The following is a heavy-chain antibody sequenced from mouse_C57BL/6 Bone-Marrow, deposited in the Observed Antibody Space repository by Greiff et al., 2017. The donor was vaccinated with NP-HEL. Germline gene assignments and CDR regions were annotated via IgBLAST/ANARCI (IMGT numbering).Heavy chain of an antibody. CDR3: AKNGGLGLRTGWYFEV. J-gene: IGHJ1*03. D-gene: IGHD2-4*01. CDR1: GFSLTSYG. CDR2: IWRGGST. V-gene: IGHV2-5*01. Sequence: VKLVESGPGLVQPSQSLSITCTVSGFSLTSYGVHWVRQSPGKGLEWLGVIWRGGSTVYNAAFMSRLSITPDNSTSQVFFKKNSLQAQDTAIYYGAKNGGLGLRTGWYFEVWGTGTTVTVSS.